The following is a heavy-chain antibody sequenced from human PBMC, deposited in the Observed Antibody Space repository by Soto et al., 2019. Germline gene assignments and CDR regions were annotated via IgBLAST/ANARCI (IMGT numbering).Heavy chain of an antibody. CDR1: GFTFSSYG. Sequence: GGSLRLSCAASGFTFSSYGMHWVRQAPGKGLEWVAVISYDGSNKYYADSVKGRFTISRDNSKNTLYLQMNSLRAEDTAVYYCAKEWGLYSYGYYAFDIWGQGTMVTVSS. J-gene: IGHJ3*02. V-gene: IGHV3-30*18. D-gene: IGHD5-18*01. CDR3: AKEWGLYSYGYYAFDI. CDR2: ISYDGSNK.